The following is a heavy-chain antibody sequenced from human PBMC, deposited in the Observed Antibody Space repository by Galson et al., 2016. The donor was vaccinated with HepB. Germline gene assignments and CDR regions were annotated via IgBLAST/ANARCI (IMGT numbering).Heavy chain of an antibody. Sequence: SLRLSCAASGFTFSTYAVSWVRQAPGKGLEWVSASSGGGSKYYADSVKGRFTISRDNSKNTLYLQMNSLRVDDTAVYYCAKQRGRPLSSYYFDYWGQGALVTVSS. V-gene: IGHV3-23*01. CDR1: GFTFSTYA. CDR3: AKQRGRPLSSYYFDY. J-gene: IGHJ4*02. CDR2: SSGGGSK. D-gene: IGHD3-10*01.